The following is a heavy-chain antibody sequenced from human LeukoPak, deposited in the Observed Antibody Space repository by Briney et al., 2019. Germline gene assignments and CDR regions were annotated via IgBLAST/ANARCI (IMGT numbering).Heavy chain of an antibody. V-gene: IGHV1-18*01. Sequence: GASVKVSCKASGYTFTSYGISWVQQAPGQGLEWMGWISAYNGNTNYAQKLQGRVTMTTDTSTSAAYMELRSLRSDDTAVYYCARWLQGGWSDYWGQGTLVTVSS. J-gene: IGHJ4*02. CDR3: ARWLQGGWSDY. D-gene: IGHD6-19*01. CDR1: GYTFTSYG. CDR2: ISAYNGNT.